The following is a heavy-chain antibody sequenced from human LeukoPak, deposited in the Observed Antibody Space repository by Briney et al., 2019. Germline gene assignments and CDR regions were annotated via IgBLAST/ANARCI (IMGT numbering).Heavy chain of an antibody. CDR3: AREEVPHGFDI. CDR1: GGSISTYY. V-gene: IGHV4-59*01. J-gene: IGHJ3*02. Sequence: SETLSLTCTVSGGSISTYYWSWIRQPPGKGLEYIGYIYYSGSTNYNPSLKSRVTMSLDTSKNQFSLKLSSVTAADTAVYYCAREEVPHGFDIWGQGAMVTVSS. CDR2: IYYSGST.